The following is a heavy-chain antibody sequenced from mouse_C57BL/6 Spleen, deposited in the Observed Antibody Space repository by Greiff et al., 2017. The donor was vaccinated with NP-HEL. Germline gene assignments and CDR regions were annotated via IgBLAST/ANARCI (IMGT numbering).Heavy chain of an antibody. J-gene: IGHJ2*01. CDR3: ARWDYDDSFDY. Sequence: QVQLQQSGPELVKPGASVKISCKASGYAFSSSWMNWVKQRPGKGLEWIGRIYPGDGDTNYNGKFKGKATLTADKSSSTAYMQLSSLTSEDSAVYFCARWDYDDSFDYWGQGTTLTVSS. CDR1: GYAFSSSW. D-gene: IGHD2-4*01. CDR2: IYPGDGDT. V-gene: IGHV1-82*01.